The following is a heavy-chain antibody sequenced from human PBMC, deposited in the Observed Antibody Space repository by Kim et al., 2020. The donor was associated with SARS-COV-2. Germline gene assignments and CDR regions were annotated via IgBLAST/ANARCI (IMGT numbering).Heavy chain of an antibody. CDR3: ARVKFRVIVVPAAQYGMDV. D-gene: IGHD2-2*01. J-gene: IGHJ6*02. V-gene: IGHV3-7*01. CDR1: GFTFSSYW. CDR2: IKQDGSEK. Sequence: GGSLRLSCAASGFTFSSYWMSWVRQAPGKGLEWVANIKQDGSEKYYVDSVKGRFTISRDNAKNSLYLQMNSLRAEDTAVYYCARVKFRVIVVPAAQYGMDVWGQGTTVTVSS.